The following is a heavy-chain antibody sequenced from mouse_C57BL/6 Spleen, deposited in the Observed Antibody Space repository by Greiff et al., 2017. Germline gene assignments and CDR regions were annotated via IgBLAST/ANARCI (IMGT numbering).Heavy chain of an antibody. V-gene: IGHV14-4*01. CDR3: TTMGLLPAY. D-gene: IGHD2-3*01. CDR1: GFNIKDDY. CDR2: IDPENGDT. Sequence: EVQLQESGAELVRPGASVKLSCTASGFNIKDDYMHWVKQRPEQGLEWIGWIDPENGDTEYASKFQGKATITADTSSNTAYLQLSSLTSEDTAVYYCTTMGLLPAYWGQGTLVTVSA. J-gene: IGHJ3*01.